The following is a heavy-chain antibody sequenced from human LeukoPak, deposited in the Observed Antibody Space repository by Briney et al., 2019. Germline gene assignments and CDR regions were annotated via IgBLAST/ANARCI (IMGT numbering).Heavy chain of an antibody. J-gene: IGHJ3*02. Sequence: GGSLRLSCAASGFTFSSYGMHWVRQAPGKGLEWVAVISYDGSNKYYADSVKGRFTISRDNSKNTLYLQMNSLRAEDTAVYYCARDLTDQLENAFDIWGQGTMVTVSS. CDR1: GFTFSSYG. V-gene: IGHV3-30*03. CDR3: ARDLTDQLENAFDI. CDR2: ISYDGSNK. D-gene: IGHD3-9*01.